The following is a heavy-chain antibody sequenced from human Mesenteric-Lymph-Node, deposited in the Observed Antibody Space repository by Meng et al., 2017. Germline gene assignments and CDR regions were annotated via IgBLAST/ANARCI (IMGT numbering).Heavy chain of an antibody. D-gene: IGHD3-22*01. CDR3: TSGYYPDY. V-gene: IGHV4-34*02. CDR2: VDHRGSA. Sequence: QVHLRQWGAGLLKPSETLSLTCAVYNGAFSSYYWTWIRQSPGKGLEWIGKVDHRGSANYSPSLKSRVTFSLDTSKNQFSLKLTSVTAADTAVYYCTSGYYPDYWSQGTLVTVSS. CDR1: NGAFSSYY. J-gene: IGHJ4*02.